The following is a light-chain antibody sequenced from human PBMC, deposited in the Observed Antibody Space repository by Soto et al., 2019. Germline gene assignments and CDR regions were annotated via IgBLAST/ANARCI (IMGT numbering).Light chain of an antibody. CDR3: QQRRNWPLFT. V-gene: IGKV3-11*01. Sequence: EIVLTQSPATLSLSPGERATLSCRASQSVSSFLAWYQQKPGQAPRLLIYDASNRAPGIPARFSGSGSGTDFTLTIGSLDPEDFAVYYCQQRRNWPLFTFGPGTKVHI. J-gene: IGKJ3*01. CDR2: DAS. CDR1: QSVSSF.